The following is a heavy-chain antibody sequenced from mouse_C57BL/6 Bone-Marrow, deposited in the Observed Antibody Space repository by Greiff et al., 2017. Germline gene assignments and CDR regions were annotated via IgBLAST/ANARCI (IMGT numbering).Heavy chain of an antibody. Sequence: VKLVESGPGLVAPSQSLSITCTVSGFSLTSYAISWVRQPPGKGLEWLGVIWTGGGTNYNSALKSRLSISKDNSKSQVFLKMNSLQTDDTARYYGASNYYGSSYRYFDVWGTGTTVTVSS. CDR3: ASNYYGSSYRYFDV. CDR1: GFSLTSYA. D-gene: IGHD1-1*01. V-gene: IGHV2-9-1*01. CDR2: IWTGGGT. J-gene: IGHJ1*03.